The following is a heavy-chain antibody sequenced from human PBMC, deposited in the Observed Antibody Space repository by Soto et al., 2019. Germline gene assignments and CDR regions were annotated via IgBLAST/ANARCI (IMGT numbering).Heavy chain of an antibody. D-gene: IGHD5-18*01. CDR2: IYPGDSDT. CDR1: GYSFTSYW. CDR3: ARHRGYSYGVRVVGYYYGMDV. V-gene: IGHV5-51*01. Sequence: PGESLKISCKGSGYSFTSYWIGWVRQMPGKGLEWMGIIYPGDSDTRYSPSFQGQVTISADKSISTAYLQWSSLKASDTAMYYCARHRGYSYGVRVVGYYYGMDVWGQGTTVTVSS. J-gene: IGHJ6*02.